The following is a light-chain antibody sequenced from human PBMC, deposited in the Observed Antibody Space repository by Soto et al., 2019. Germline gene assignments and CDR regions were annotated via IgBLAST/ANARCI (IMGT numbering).Light chain of an antibody. CDR1: QSVWSY. CDR2: GPS. Sequence: EIMMTQSPATLSVSQGERATLSCRASQSVWSYLAWYQQKPGQAPRLLIYGPSNRATGIPARFSGSGSETEFTLTINSLQSEDFGVYYCQQYKAWPLTFGGGTKVDIK. CDR3: QQYKAWPLT. J-gene: IGKJ4*01. V-gene: IGKV3-15*01.